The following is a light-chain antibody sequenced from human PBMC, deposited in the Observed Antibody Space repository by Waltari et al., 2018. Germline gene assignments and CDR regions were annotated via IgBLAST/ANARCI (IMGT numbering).Light chain of an antibody. CDR3: ATWDDKLNGVL. Sequence: QSALTQRPSLSGTPGQGVTISCSAASPHIRVNAVHWSQQFPGTAPQLLIYSNYRRPSGVPERFSGSKSGISASLAISGLQSEDEADYYCATWDDKLNGVLFGGGTKLTVL. J-gene: IGLJ3*02. V-gene: IGLV1-44*01. CDR2: SNY. CDR1: SPHIRVNA.